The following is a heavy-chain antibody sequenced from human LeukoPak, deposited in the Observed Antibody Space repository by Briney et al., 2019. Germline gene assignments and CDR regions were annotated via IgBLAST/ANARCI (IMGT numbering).Heavy chain of an antibody. J-gene: IGHJ4*02. CDR3: ARETYYYDSYYFDY. D-gene: IGHD3-22*01. Sequence: PSETLSLTCAVSGGSISSSSYYWGWIRQPPGKGLEWIGSIYYSGSTYYNPSLKSRVTISVDTSKNQFSLKLSSVTAADTAVYYCARETYYYDSYYFDYWGQGTLVTVSS. CDR2: IYYSGST. CDR1: GGSISSSSYY. V-gene: IGHV4-39*07.